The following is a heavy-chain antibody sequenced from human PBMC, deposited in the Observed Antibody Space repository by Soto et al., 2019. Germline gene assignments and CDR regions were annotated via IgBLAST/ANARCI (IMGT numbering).Heavy chain of an antibody. D-gene: IGHD2-2*01. J-gene: IGHJ5*02. Sequence: SETLSLTCTVSGGSLSSGDYYWGWVRQPPGKGLEWIGYIYYSGSTYYNPSLKSRVTISVDTSKNQFSLKLSSVTAADTAVYYCARATIVLVPAAMVSHRFDPWGQGTLVTVSS. CDR2: IYYSGST. CDR1: GGSLSSGDYY. CDR3: ARATIVLVPAAMVSHRFDP. V-gene: IGHV4-30-4*01.